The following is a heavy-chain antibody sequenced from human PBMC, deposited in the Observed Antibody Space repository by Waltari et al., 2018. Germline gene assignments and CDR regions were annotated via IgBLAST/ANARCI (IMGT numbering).Heavy chain of an antibody. Sequence: EVQLVESGGGLVQPGGSLRLSCAASGFTFSSYWMSWVRQAPGKGLEWVANIKQDGSEKYYVDSVKGRFTTSRDNAKNSLYLQMNSLRAEDTAVYYCARAYSGSYFSYYYGMDVWGQGTTVTVSS. V-gene: IGHV3-7*03. CDR1: GFTFSSYW. CDR3: ARAYSGSYFSYYYGMDV. D-gene: IGHD1-26*01. CDR2: IKQDGSEK. J-gene: IGHJ6*02.